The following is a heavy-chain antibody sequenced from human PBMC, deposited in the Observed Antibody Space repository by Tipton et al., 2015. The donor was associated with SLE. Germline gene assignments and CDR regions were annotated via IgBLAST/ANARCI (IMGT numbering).Heavy chain of an antibody. V-gene: IGHV3-48*03. CDR3: ATLLATIPAFDL. CDR1: GFTFSSYE. J-gene: IGHJ3*01. CDR2: ISSSGSTI. Sequence: SLRLSCAASGFTFSSYEMNWVRQAPGKGLEWVSYISSSGSTIYYADSVKGRFTISRDNAKNSLYLQMNSLRAEDTAVYYCATLLATIPAFDLWGQGTMVTVSS. D-gene: IGHD5-24*01.